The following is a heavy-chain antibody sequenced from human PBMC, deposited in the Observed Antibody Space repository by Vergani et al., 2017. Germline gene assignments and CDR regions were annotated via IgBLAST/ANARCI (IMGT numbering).Heavy chain of an antibody. CDR3: ARPVGPSAIADGYHV. J-gene: IGHJ3*01. D-gene: IGHD3-10*01. Sequence: QVQLQESGPGLVKPPETLSLTCAVSGGSITSKNWWSWVRQPPGKGLEWIGEIYHTGSTNYNPSLKSRVIISVDKSKNHFSLRLKSVTATDTGMYYCARPVGPSAIADGYHVWGQGTMVTVS. V-gene: IGHV4-4*03. CDR1: GGSITSKNW. CDR2: IYHTGST.